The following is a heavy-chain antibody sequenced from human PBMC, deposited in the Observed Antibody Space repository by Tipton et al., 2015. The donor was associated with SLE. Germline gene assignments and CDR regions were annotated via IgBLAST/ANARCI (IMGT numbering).Heavy chain of an antibody. V-gene: IGHV4-31*03. CDR3: ARAGGNSLALHV. D-gene: IGHD4-23*01. CDR1: GVSIASGGYY. Sequence: TLSLTCNASGVSIASGGYYWSWIRQRPGTGPEWIGTVYYNVRTYYNPSLKSRMTMSLDTSKNQLSLNLSSMTAADTAVYFCARAGGNSLALHVWGQGTMVTVSS. J-gene: IGHJ3*01. CDR2: VYYNVRT.